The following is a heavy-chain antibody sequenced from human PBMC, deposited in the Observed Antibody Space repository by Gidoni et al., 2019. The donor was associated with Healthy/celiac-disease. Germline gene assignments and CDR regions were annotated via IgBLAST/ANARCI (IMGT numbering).Heavy chain of an antibody. CDR1: VGSFSGYN. J-gene: IGHJ4*02. D-gene: IGHD1-1*01. Sequence: QVQLQQWGACLFKPSETLSLTCAVSVGSFSGYNWRWICKPPGKGVEGIGEINHRGRTNENPSIKSRVTISVDTSKNQFFLKLSSVNAADTAVYYCARGRWKWNLRRSFDYWGQGTLVTVSS. V-gene: IGHV4-34*01. CDR2: INHRGRT. CDR3: ARGRWKWNLRRSFDY.